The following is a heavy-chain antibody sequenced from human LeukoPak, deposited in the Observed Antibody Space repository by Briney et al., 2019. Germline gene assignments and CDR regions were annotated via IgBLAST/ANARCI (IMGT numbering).Heavy chain of an antibody. Sequence: PGGSLRLSCAASGLTLSDDYMTWVRQAPGKGLEWVSFISSSSGTIYYADSVKGRFTISRDNAENSLYLQMNSLRAEDTAVYYCARPLGHCSGGTRYFAYWGQGTLVTVSS. CDR2: ISSSSGTI. CDR1: GLTLSDDY. CDR3: ARPLGHCSGGTRYFAY. J-gene: IGHJ4*02. V-gene: IGHV3-11*04. D-gene: IGHD2-15*01.